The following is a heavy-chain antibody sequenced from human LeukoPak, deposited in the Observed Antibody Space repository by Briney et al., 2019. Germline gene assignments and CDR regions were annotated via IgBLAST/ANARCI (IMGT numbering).Heavy chain of an antibody. CDR2: IYYSGST. J-gene: IGHJ4*02. CDR1: GGSISSSSYY. D-gene: IGHD6-19*01. Sequence: SETLSLTCTVSGGSISSSSYYWGWIRQPPGKGLEWIGSIYYSGSTYYNPSLKSRVTISVDTSKNQFSLKLSSVTAADTAVYYCARGPYSSGWYDYWGQGTLVTVSS. CDR3: ARGPYSSGWYDY. V-gene: IGHV4-39*07.